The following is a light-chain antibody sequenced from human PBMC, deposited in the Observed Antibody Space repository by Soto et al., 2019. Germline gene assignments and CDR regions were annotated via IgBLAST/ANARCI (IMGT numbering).Light chain of an antibody. CDR2: NVS. CDR3: MQATQFPHT. V-gene: IGKV2-24*01. CDR1: QSLVYSDGNTY. Sequence: DLVMTQTPLSSPVTLGQPASISCRSSQSLVYSDGNTYLNWLQQRPGQPPRLLIYNVSNRLSGVPDRFSGSGAGTDFTLKISRVEVEDVGVYYCMQATQFPHTFGQGTRVEVK. J-gene: IGKJ1*01.